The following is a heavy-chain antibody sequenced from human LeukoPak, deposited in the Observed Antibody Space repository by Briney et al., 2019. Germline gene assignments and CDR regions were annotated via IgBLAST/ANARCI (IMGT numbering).Heavy chain of an antibody. CDR2: IYPGDSDT. CDR1: GYSFATYL. CDR3: ATGGYCTSTSCYNFFDY. J-gene: IGHJ4*02. V-gene: IGHV5-51*01. Sequence: GESLKISCKGSGYSFATYLIGWVREMPGKGLEWMGIIYPGDSDTRYSPSFQGQVTISADKSISTAYLQWSSLKASDTAMYYCATGGYCTSTSCYNFFDYWGQGTLVTVSS. D-gene: IGHD2-2*02.